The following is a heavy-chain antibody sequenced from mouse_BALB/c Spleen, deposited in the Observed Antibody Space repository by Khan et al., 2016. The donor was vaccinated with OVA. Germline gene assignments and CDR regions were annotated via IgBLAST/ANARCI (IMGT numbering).Heavy chain of an antibody. V-gene: IGHV1S136*01. J-gene: IGHJ2*01. D-gene: IGHD6-1*01. Sequence: VQLQQSGPELVKPGASVKMSCKASGYIFTNYVLHWVKQKSGQGLEWIGNINPYNGGTKYNEKFKGKATLASDKSSITAYMELSSLTSEDSAVYYCARGNLQSYYFDYWGQGTTLTLSS. CDR2: INPYNGGT. CDR3: ARGNLQSYYFDY. CDR1: GYIFTNYV.